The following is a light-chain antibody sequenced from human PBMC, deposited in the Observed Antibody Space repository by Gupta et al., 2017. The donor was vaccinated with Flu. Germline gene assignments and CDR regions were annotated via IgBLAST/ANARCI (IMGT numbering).Light chain of an antibody. CDR2: EVT. Sequence: QSALTQPASMSGSPGQSITISCTGTNTDLGNYDLVSWYQQYPGRAPKLILYEVTKRPSGVADRFSGSKSGNTASLTISGVQPDDEADYYCCSYAGPTTWVFGGGTKVTVL. V-gene: IGLV2-23*02. CDR1: NTDLGNYDL. J-gene: IGLJ3*02. CDR3: CSYAGPTTWV.